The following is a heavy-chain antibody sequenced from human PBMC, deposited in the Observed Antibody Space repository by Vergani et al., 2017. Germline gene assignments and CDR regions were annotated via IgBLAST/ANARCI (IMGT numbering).Heavy chain of an antibody. V-gene: IGHV3-48*01. CDR3: VRDPDYNTFDS. CDR2: ICFSDNSI. D-gene: IGHD4-11*01. Sequence: DVRLVESGGGVVQPGGSLRLSCAASGFTFSAYSMNWVLQTPGKGLEWISYICFSDNSIYYAGSVMGRFAISRDKARNLLFLEMNSLRADGSAMYFCVRDPDYNTFDSWGQGTLVTVS. J-gene: IGHJ4*02. CDR1: GFTFSAYS.